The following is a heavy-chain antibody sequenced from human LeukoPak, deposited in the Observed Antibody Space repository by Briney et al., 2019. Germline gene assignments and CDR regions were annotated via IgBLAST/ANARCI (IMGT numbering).Heavy chain of an antibody. V-gene: IGHV3-20*01. CDR1: GFTFDDYG. CDR2: INWNGGST. J-gene: IGHJ6*02. CDR3: ARGTGYCSGGSCSNYYYYGMDV. D-gene: IGHD2-15*01. Sequence: GGSLRLSCAASGFTFDDYGMSWVRQAPGKGLEWVSGINWNGGSTGYADSVKGRFTISRDNAKNSLYLQMNSLRAEDTVLYHCARGTGYCSGGSCSNYYYYGMDVWGQGTTVTVSS.